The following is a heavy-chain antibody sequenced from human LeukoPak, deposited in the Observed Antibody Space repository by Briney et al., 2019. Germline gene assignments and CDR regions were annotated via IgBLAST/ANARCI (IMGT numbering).Heavy chain of an antibody. V-gene: IGHV4-39*01. CDR2: SCYSGSP. J-gene: IGHJ4*02. D-gene: IGHD1-1*01. Sequence: SETLSLTCTVSGVTISNNNFYWVWIRPPPGKGLVCIGSSCYSGSPYYNPSLKSRVTISVDTSNNQFSLRLSSVTAADTAVYYGATWKTAKTVFDYWGQGTLVTVSS. CDR3: ATWKTAKTVFDY. CDR1: GVTISNNNFY.